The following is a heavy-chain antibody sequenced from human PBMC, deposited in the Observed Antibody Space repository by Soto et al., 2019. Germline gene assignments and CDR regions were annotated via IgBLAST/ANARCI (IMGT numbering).Heavy chain of an antibody. CDR3: ARSLRYTTVTTLFDY. Sequence: SETLSLTCTVSGGSISSYYWSWIRQPPGKGLEWIGYIYYSGSTNYNPSLKSRVTISVDTSKSQFSLKLSSVTAADTAVYYCARSLRYTTVTTLFDYWGQGTLVTVSS. V-gene: IGHV4-59*01. CDR2: IYYSGST. D-gene: IGHD4-17*01. CDR1: GGSISSYY. J-gene: IGHJ4*02.